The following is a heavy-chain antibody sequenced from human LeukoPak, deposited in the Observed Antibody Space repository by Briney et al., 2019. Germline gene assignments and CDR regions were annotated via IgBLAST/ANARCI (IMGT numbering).Heavy chain of an antibody. CDR1: GFTFSSYW. Sequence: GGSLRLSCAASGFTFSSYWMSWVRQAPGKGLEWVANIKQDGSEKYYVDSVKGRFTISRDNAKNSLYLQMNSLRAEDTAVYYCARAYCGGDCYGVGSYYYCYYMDVWGKGTTVTISS. CDR3: ARAYCGGDCYGVGSYYYCYYMDV. J-gene: IGHJ6*03. CDR2: IKQDGSEK. V-gene: IGHV3-7*01. D-gene: IGHD2-21*02.